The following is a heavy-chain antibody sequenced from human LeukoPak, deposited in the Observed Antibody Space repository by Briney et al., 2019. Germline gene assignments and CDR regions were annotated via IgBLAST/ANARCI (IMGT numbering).Heavy chain of an antibody. CDR1: GYTFTGYY. J-gene: IGHJ4*02. CDR3: ARGPRGSGSYYGYYFDY. D-gene: IGHD3-10*01. V-gene: IGHV1-2*02. CDR2: INPNSGGT. Sequence: ASVKVSCKASGYTFTGYYMHWVRQAPGQGLGWMGWINPNSGGTNYAQKLQGRVTMTRDTSISTDYMELSRLRSDDTAVYYCARGPRGSGSYYGYYFDYWGQGTLVTVSS.